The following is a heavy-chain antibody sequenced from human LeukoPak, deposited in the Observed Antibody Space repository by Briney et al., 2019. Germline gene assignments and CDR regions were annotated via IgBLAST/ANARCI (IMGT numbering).Heavy chain of an antibody. J-gene: IGHJ4*02. CDR2: IRYDGSNK. CDR3: AKAGPHLNYYDSSGYTYYFDY. V-gene: IGHV3-30*02. CDR1: GFTFSSYG. D-gene: IGHD3-22*01. Sequence: PGGSLRLSCAASGFTFSSYGMHWVRQAPGKGLEWVAFIRYDGSNKYYADSVKGRFTISRDNSKNTLYLQMNSLRAEDTAVYYCAKAGPHLNYYDSSGYTYYFDYWGQGTLVTVSS.